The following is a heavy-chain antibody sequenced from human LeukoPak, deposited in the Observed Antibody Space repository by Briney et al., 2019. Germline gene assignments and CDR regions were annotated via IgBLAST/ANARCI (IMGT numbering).Heavy chain of an antibody. CDR3: ARSGSYFNWFAP. CDR1: GDSISSRNYY. D-gene: IGHD1-26*01. Sequence: SETLSLTCTVSGDSISSRNYYWGWIRQPPGKGLEWIGNIFYSGSSHYNPSLKSRVTMSVDTSKNQFSLRLSSVTAADTAVYYCARSGSYFNWFAPWGQGTMVSVSS. V-gene: IGHV4-39*07. CDR2: IFYSGSS. J-gene: IGHJ5*02.